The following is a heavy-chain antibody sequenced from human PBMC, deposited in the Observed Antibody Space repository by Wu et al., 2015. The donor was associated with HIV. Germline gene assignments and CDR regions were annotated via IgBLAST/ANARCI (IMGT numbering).Heavy chain of an antibody. V-gene: IGHV1-18*01. Sequence: QVQLVQSGAEVKKPGASVKVSCKASGYTFTSYGISWVRQAPGQGLEWMGWISAYNGNTKYKQNFQGRVTLTTDTSTDTAYMELRSLRSGDTAVYYCVTNLIVNPGYNWFDPWGQGTLVTVSS. CDR2: ISAYNGNT. J-gene: IGHJ5*02. CDR1: GYTFTSYG. CDR3: VTNLIVNPGYNWFDP. D-gene: IGHD2-21*01.